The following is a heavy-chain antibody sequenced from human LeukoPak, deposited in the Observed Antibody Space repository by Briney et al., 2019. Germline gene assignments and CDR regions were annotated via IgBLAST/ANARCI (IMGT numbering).Heavy chain of an antibody. V-gene: IGHV3-7*01. D-gene: IGHD3-16*02. CDR3: AREHPYNNDYVWGSYRYYFDY. CDR2: IKQDGSEK. J-gene: IGHJ4*02. CDR1: GFTFSSYW. Sequence: GGSLRLSCAASGFTFSSYWMSWVRQAPGKGLEWVANIKQDGSEKYYVDSVKGRFTISRDNAKNSLYLQMNSLRAEDTAVYYCAREHPYNNDYVWGSYRYYFDYWGQGTLVTVSS.